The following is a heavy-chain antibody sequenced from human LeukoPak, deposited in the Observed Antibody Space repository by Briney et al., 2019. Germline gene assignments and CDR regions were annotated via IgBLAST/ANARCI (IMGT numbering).Heavy chain of an antibody. J-gene: IGHJ3*02. D-gene: IGHD2-21*02. Sequence: GGSLKLSCAASGFTFSGSAMHWVRQASGKGLEWVGRIRSKANSYATAYAASVKGRFTISRDDSKNTAYLQMNSLKTGDTAVYYCTNGGVTATDHDAFDIWGQGTMVTVSS. CDR3: TNGGVTATDHDAFDI. CDR1: GFTFSGSA. CDR2: IRSKANSYAT. V-gene: IGHV3-73*01.